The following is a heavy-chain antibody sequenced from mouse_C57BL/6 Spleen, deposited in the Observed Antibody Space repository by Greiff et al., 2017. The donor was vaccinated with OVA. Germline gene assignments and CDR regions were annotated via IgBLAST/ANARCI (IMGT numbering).Heavy chain of an antibody. J-gene: IGHJ3*01. CDR3: ARSDSSGTGFAY. D-gene: IGHD3-2*02. Sequence: QVQLQQPGAELVRPGSSVKLSCKASGYTFTSYWMHWVKQRPIQGLEWIGNIDPSDSETHYNQKFKDKATLTVDKSSSTAYMQLSSLTSEDSAVYYCARSDSSGTGFAYWGQGTLVTVSA. V-gene: IGHV1-52*01. CDR1: GYTFTSYW. CDR2: IDPSDSET.